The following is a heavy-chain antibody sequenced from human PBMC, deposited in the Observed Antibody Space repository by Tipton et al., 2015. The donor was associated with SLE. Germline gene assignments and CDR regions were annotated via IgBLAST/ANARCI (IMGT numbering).Heavy chain of an antibody. J-gene: IGHJ4*02. CDR3: ARGGGSYYDY. D-gene: IGHD1-26*01. V-gene: IGHV4-4*07. CDR1: GGSISGYY. Sequence: TLSLTCTVSGGSISGYYWSWIRQPAGKGLEWIGRVYSSGSTIYNPSIKSRITLSLDTSKNQFSLRVNSATAAVTAVYYCARGGGSYYDYWGQGTLVTVSS. CDR2: VYSSGST.